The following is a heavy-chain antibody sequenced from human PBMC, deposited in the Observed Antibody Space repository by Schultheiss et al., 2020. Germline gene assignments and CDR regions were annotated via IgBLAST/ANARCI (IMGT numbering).Heavy chain of an antibody. Sequence: SQTLSLTCTVSGGSISSYYWSWIRQPPGKGLEWIGYIFYSGSTNYNPSLKSRVTISVDTSKNQFSLKLSSVTAADTAVYYCARDRGAFDYWGQGTLVTVSS. CDR2: IFYSGST. J-gene: IGHJ4*02. V-gene: IGHV4-59*12. CDR3: ARDRGAFDY. CDR1: GGSISSYY. D-gene: IGHD1-26*01.